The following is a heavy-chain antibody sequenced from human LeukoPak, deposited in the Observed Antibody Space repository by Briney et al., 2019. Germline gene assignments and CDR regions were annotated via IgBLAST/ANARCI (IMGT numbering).Heavy chain of an antibody. J-gene: IGHJ6*02. V-gene: IGHV1-18*01. D-gene: IGHD4-17*01. CDR2: ISAYNGNT. CDR1: GYIFTSYG. CDR3: ARDSSHNDYVLYYYGLDV. Sequence: GASVKVSCKASGYIFTSYGISWVRQAPRQGLEWMGWISAYNGNTKYAQNLQGRVTMTTDTSTNTAYMELRSLRSDDTAVYYCARDSSHNDYVLYYYGLDVWGQGTTVTVSS.